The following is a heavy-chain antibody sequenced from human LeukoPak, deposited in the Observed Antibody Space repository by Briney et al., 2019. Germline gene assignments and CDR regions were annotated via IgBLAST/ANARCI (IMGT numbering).Heavy chain of an antibody. D-gene: IGHD6-19*01. Sequence: ASVRVTFKSSGYTFTHNGITWVRQAPGQGLEWMGWISGYNGDTHYEQTFLGRVILTTATSTSRAYMELRSLRSDAEAVYYSAIHPTNTSGRYAYFDTSGHGTLVTVSS. CDR2: ISGYNGDT. V-gene: IGHV1-18*01. J-gene: IGHJ4*01. CDR3: AIHPTNTSGRYAYFDT. CDR1: GYTFTHNG.